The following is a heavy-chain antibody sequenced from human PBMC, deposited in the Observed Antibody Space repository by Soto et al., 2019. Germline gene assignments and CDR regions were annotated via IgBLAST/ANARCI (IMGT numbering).Heavy chain of an antibody. Sequence: ASVKVSCKASGYTFTSYGISWVRQAPGQGLEWMGWISAYNGNTNYGQKLQGRVTMTTDTSTGTAYMELRSLGSDDTAVYYCARDRSITMVRGVPDYWGQGTLVTVSS. V-gene: IGHV1-18*01. CDR3: ARDRSITMVRGVPDY. CDR2: ISAYNGNT. J-gene: IGHJ4*02. D-gene: IGHD3-10*01. CDR1: GYTFTSYG.